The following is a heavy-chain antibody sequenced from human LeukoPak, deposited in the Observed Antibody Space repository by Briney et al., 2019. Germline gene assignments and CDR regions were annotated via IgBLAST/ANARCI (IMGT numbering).Heavy chain of an antibody. V-gene: IGHV3-53*01. CDR3: AKRSSTSSGYFDF. CDR1: GFTVSSNY. CDR2: IYSGGST. D-gene: IGHD3-22*01. J-gene: IGHJ4*02. Sequence: PGGSLRLSCAASGFTVSSNYMSWVRQAPGKGLEWVSVIYSGGSTYYADSVKGRFTISRDNSKNTLYLQMNSLRAEDTAIYYCAKRSSTSSGYFDFWGRGTLVTVSS.